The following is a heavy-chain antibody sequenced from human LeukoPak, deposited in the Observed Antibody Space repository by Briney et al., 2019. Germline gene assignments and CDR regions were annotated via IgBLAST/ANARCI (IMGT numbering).Heavy chain of an antibody. J-gene: IGHJ4*02. CDR2: ISSSSTYM. CDR3: AEVARSGY. CDR1: GLTVSSNH. Sequence: GGSLRLSCAVSGLTVSSNHMIWVRQAPGKGLEWVSSISSSSTYMYYADSVKGRFTISRDNAKNSLYLQMNSLRAEDTAVYYCAEVARSGYWGQGTLVTVSS. V-gene: IGHV3-21*01. D-gene: IGHD5-12*01.